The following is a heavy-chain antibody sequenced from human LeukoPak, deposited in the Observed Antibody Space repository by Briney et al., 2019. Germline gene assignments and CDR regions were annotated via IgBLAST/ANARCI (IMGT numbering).Heavy chain of an antibody. CDR3: ARDSQIITMVRGVTPYYYYGMDV. J-gene: IGHJ6*02. V-gene: IGHV4-59*01. CDR1: GGSISSYY. D-gene: IGHD3-10*01. Sequence: PSETLSLTCTVSGGSISSYYWSWIRQPPGKGLEWIGYIYYSGSTNYNPSLKSRVTISVDTSKNQFSLKLSSVTAADTAVHYCARDSQIITMVRGVTPYYYYGMDVWGQGTTVTVSS. CDR2: IYYSGST.